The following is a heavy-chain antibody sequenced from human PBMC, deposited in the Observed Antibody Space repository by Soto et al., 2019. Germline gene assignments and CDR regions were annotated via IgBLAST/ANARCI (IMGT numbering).Heavy chain of an antibody. CDR1: GGTFSSYA. D-gene: IGHD2-2*01. J-gene: IGHJ4*02. Sequence: GASVNVSCKASGGTFSSYAISWVRQAPGQGLEWMGGIIPIFGTANYAQKFQGRVTITADESTSTAYMELSSLRSEDTAVYYCARVMYCSSTSCYAYDYWGQGTLVTVSS. CDR2: IIPIFGTA. V-gene: IGHV1-69*13. CDR3: ARVMYCSSTSCYAYDY.